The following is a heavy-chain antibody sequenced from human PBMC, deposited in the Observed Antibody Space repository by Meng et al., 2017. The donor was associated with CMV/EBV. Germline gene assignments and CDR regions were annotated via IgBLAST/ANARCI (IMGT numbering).Heavy chain of an antibody. CDR1: GYTFTSYG. J-gene: IGHJ6*02. CDR3: ARQCEWGGGSCCGYYYYGMDV. D-gene: IGHD2-15*01. V-gene: IGHV1-18*01. Sequence: ASVKVSCKASGYTFTSYGISWVRQAPGQGLEWMGWISAYNGNTNYAQKLQGRVTMTTDTSTSTAYMELRSLRSDDTAVYYCARQCEWGGGSCCGYYYYGMDVWGQGTTVTVSS. CDR2: ISAYNGNT.